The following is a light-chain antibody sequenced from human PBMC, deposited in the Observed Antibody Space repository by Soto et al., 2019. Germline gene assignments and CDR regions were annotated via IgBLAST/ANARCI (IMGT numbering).Light chain of an antibody. CDR3: SSYTSSTTYV. CDR1: GSDVGGYNY. Sequence: QSALTQPASVSGSPGQSITISCTGTGSDVGGYNYVSWYQHHPGKAPQLMIYEVNNRPSGVSNRFSGSKSGNTASLTISGLQAEDEADYYCSSYTSSTTYVFGSGTKVTVL. CDR2: EVN. V-gene: IGLV2-14*01. J-gene: IGLJ1*01.